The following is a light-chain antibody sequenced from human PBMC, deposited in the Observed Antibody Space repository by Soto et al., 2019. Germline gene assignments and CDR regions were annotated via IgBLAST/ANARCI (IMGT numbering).Light chain of an antibody. CDR3: QQYYGLPPLT. CDR1: QNITNN. CDR2: HAS. J-gene: IGKJ5*01. Sequence: DIQMTQSPSSLSASIGDRVTITCQASQNITNNLSWYQQKPGKAPNLLIYHASKLAKGVTSRFSGSGSGTDFSFIITSLQREDLATYYCQQYYGLPPLTFGQVALLET. V-gene: IGKV1-33*01.